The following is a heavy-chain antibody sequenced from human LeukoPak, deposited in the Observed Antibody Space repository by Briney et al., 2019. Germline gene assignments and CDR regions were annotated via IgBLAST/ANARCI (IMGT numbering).Heavy chain of an antibody. J-gene: IGHJ4*02. V-gene: IGHV5-51*01. CDR3: ATYGGDYYDSSSFDY. D-gene: IGHD3-22*01. CDR2: IYPGDSDT. CDR1: GYSFTGYW. Sequence: RWESLKISCKGSGYSFTGYWIGWVRQMPGKGLEWMGIIYPGDSDTRYSPSFQGQVTISADKSISTAYLQWSSLKASDTAMYYCATYGGDYYDSSSFDYWGQGTLVTVSS.